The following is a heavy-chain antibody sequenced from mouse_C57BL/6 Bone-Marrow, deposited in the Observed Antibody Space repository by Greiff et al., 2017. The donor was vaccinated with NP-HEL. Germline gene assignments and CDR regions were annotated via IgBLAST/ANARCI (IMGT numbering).Heavy chain of an antibody. J-gene: IGHJ3*01. V-gene: IGHV2-4*01. CDR2: IWSGGST. CDR1: GFSLTSYG. Sequence: QVQLQQSGPGLVQPSQSLSITCTVSGFSLTSYGVHWVRQPPGKGLEWLGVIWSGGSTDYNAAFISRLSISKDNSKSQVFFKMNSLQADDTAIYYCAKTPVYYDYDWFAYWGQGTLVTVSA. CDR3: AKTPVYYDYDWFAY. D-gene: IGHD2-4*01.